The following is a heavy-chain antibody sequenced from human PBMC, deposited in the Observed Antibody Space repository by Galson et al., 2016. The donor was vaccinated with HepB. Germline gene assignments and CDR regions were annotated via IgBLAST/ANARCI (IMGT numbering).Heavy chain of an antibody. D-gene: IGHD4-11*01. CDR2: IYLADSDA. Sequence: QSGAEVTKPGESLQISCSVTGYNRTNYWIAWVRQMPEKSLEWMGIIYLADSDARYSPSFQGQVSISADKSISTAYLNWSTLKTSDTGIYYRARGHYSRWLSWYDLWGQGTLVTVSS. CDR1: GYNRTNYW. V-gene: IGHV5-51*01. J-gene: IGHJ5*02. CDR3: ARGHYSRWLSWYDL.